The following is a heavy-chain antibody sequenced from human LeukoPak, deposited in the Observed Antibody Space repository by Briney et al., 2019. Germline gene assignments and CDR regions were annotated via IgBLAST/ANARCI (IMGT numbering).Heavy chain of an antibody. V-gene: IGHV4-61*02. CDR3: ARDPRGVKAILGAFDI. D-gene: IGHD2-21*01. Sequence: SQTLSLTCTVSGDSISSGSYLWSWIRQPAGKGLEWIGRTYIGGDTNYNPSLESRVTISLDTSKNQISLRLSSVTAADTAVYYCARDPRGVKAILGAFDIWGQGTTVTVSS. J-gene: IGHJ3*02. CDR2: TYIGGDT. CDR1: GDSISSGSYL.